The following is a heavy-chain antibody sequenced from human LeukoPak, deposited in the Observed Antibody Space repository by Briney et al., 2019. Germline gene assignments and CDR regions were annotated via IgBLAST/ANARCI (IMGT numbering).Heavy chain of an antibody. CDR2: ISSSSSTI. CDR1: GFTFSSHS. J-gene: IGHJ3*02. D-gene: IGHD1-26*01. CDR3: ASGKWELDAFDI. V-gene: IGHV3-48*04. Sequence: GGSLRLSCAASGFTFSSHSMNWVRQAPGKGLEWVSYISSSSSTIYYADSVKGRFTISRDNAKNSLYLQMNSLRAEDTAVYYCASGKWELDAFDIWGQGTMVTVSS.